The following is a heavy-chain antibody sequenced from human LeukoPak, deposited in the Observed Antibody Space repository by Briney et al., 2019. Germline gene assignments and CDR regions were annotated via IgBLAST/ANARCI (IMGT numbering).Heavy chain of an antibody. Sequence: GGSLRLSCAASGFTFSSYGMHWVRQAPGKGLEWVAFIRYDGSNKYYADSVKGRFTISRDNSKNTLYLQMSSLRSEDTAVYYCATERAVALQNWFDPWGQGTLVTVSS. CDR3: ATERAVALQNWFDP. CDR2: IRYDGSNK. J-gene: IGHJ5*02. V-gene: IGHV3-30*02. CDR1: GFTFSSYG. D-gene: IGHD6-19*01.